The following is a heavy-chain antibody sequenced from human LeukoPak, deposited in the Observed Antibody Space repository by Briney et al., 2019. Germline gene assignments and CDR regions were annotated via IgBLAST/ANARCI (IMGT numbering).Heavy chain of an antibody. CDR1: GFTFSTYW. CDR2: INSDGSST. D-gene: IGHD3-10*01. Sequence: PGGSLRLSCAASGFTFSTYWMNWVRQAPGKGLVWVSPINSDGSSTSYADSVKGRFTISRDNAKNTLYLQMNSLRVEDTAVYYCVRGPYYLDSGSYCGVDYWGQGTLVTVSS. CDR3: VRGPYYLDSGSYCGVDY. V-gene: IGHV3-74*01. J-gene: IGHJ4*02.